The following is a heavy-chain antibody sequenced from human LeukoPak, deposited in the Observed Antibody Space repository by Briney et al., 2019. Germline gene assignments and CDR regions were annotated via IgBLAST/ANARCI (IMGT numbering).Heavy chain of an antibody. Sequence: GGSLRLSCAASGFTFSSYAMHWVRQAPGKGLEWVSSISSSSSYIYYADSVKGRFTISRDNAKNPLYLQMNSLRAEDTAVYYCAAISSTKMDVWGKGTTVTVSS. D-gene: IGHD2-2*01. V-gene: IGHV3-21*01. CDR1: GFTFSSYA. CDR3: AAISSTKMDV. CDR2: ISSSSSYI. J-gene: IGHJ6*04.